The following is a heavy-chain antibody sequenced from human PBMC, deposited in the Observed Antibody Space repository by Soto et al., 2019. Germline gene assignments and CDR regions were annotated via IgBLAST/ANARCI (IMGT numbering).Heavy chain of an antibody. CDR1: GYTFTSYD. V-gene: IGHV1-8*02. J-gene: IGHJ4*02. Sequence: ASVKVSCKASGYTFTSYDINWVRQAGGQGPEWMGSVTPRNGDTAFAQRYQGRVTVTSNTSMSTVYMELSNLRSDDTAVYYCARGGSYWARRHYFDSWGQGTLVTVSS. D-gene: IGHD2-8*02. CDR2: VTPRNGDT. CDR3: ARGGSYWARRHYFDS.